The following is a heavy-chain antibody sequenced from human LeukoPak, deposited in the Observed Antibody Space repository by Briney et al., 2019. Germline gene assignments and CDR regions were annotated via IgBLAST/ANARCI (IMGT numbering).Heavy chain of an antibody. CDR3: ARCPSHTSGFFRRDGNFFDY. CDR1: GYTFTSYG. CDR2: ISAYNGNT. J-gene: IGHJ4*02. D-gene: IGHD6-19*01. V-gene: IGHV1-18*01. Sequence: ASVKVSCKASGYTFTSYGISWVRQAPGQGLEWMGWISAYNGNTNYAQKLQGRVTMTTDTSTSTAYMELRSLRADDTAVYYCARCPSHTSGFFRRDGNFFDYWGQGTLVTVSS.